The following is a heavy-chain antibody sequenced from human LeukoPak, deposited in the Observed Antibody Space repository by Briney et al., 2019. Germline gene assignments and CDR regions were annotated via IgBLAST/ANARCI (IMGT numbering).Heavy chain of an antibody. CDR2: IIPIFGIT. CDR1: GGTFNTYP. CDR3: ARDGSISSSWYKDY. Sequence: GSSVKVSCKASGGTFNTYPISWVRQAPGQGPEWMGGIIPIFGITSYAQNFQGKFTITADESTSTAYMELSSLRSEDTAMYYCARDGSISSSWYKDYWGQGTLVTVSS. J-gene: IGHJ4*02. V-gene: IGHV1-69*01. D-gene: IGHD6-13*01.